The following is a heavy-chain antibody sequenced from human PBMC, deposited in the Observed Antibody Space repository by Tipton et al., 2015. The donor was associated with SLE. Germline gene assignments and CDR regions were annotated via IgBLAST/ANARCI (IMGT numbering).Heavy chain of an antibody. Sequence: TLSLTCTVSGGSISSGSYCWSWIRQPAGKGLEWIGEINHSGSSDYNPSLKSRVTISVDTSKNQISLKVRSVTDADTAVYYCARVATIFGVRTPFMDVWGKGTTVTVAS. CDR1: GGSISSGSYC. CDR2: INHSGSS. J-gene: IGHJ6*03. V-gene: IGHV4-61*09. D-gene: IGHD3-3*01. CDR3: ARVATIFGVRTPFMDV.